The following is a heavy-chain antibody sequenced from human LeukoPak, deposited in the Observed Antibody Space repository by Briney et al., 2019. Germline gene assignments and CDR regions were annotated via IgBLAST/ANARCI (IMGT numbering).Heavy chain of an antibody. V-gene: IGHV1-18*01. CDR3: ARENSGSYLGLDY. D-gene: IGHD1-26*01. J-gene: IGHJ4*02. CDR2: ISGYNGDT. Sequence: ASVTVSCKASGYSFTNYGISWVRQAPGQGLEWMGWISGYNGDTNYAQKFQGRVTMTTDTSTSTAYMQLSRLRSDDTAVYYCARENSGSYLGLDYWGQGTLVTVSS. CDR1: GYSFTNYG.